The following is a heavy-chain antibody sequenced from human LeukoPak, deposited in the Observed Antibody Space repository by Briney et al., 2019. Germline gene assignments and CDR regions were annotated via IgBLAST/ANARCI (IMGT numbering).Heavy chain of an antibody. CDR1: GYTFTSYD. V-gene: IGHV1-8*01. J-gene: IGHJ4*02. CDR3: AREVQGAAGYSDY. CDR2: MNPNSGNT. D-gene: IGHD6-13*01. Sequence: GESLKISCKASGYTFTSYDINWVRQATRQGLEWMGWMNPNSGNTGYAQKFQGRVTMTRNTSISTAYMELSSLRSEDTAVYYCAREVQGAAGYSDYWGQGTLVTVSS.